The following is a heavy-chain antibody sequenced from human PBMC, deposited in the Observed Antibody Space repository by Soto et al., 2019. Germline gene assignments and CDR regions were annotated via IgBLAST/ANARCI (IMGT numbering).Heavy chain of an antibody. J-gene: IGHJ4*02. CDR3: ARVGVVIPAAIDRFDY. Sequence: ASVKVSCKASRYTFTGYYMHWVRQAPGQGLEWMGWINPNTGGTNYAQKFQGRLTMTRDTSISTAYMELSRLRSDDAAVYYCARVGVVIPAAIDRFDYWGQGSRVTVSS. D-gene: IGHD2-2*02. CDR2: INPNTGGT. CDR1: RYTFTGYY. V-gene: IGHV1-2*02.